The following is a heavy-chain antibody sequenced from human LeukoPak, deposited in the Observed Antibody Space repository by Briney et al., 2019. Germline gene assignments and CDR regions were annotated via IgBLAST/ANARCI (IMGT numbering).Heavy chain of an antibody. CDR1: GFTFSSYG. V-gene: IGHV3-30*18. CDR3: AKDQQWLALGYYYGMDV. Sequence: PGGSLRLSCAASGFTFSSYGMHWVRQAPGKGLEWVAVISYDGSNKYYADSVKGRFTISRDNSKNTLYLQMSSLRAEDTAVYYCAKDQQWLALGYYYGMDVWGQGTTVTVSS. J-gene: IGHJ6*02. CDR2: ISYDGSNK. D-gene: IGHD6-19*01.